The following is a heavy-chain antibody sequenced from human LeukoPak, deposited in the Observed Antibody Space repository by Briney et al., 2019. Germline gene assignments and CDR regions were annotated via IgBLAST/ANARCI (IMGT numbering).Heavy chain of an antibody. Sequence: GGSLRLSCAASGFTFSNAWMSWFRQAPGKGLEWVGRIKSKTDGRTTDYAAPVKCRFTISRDDSKNTLYLQINSLKTEDTAVYYCTTDLGARNSFDYWGQGTLVTVSS. V-gene: IGHV3-15*01. D-gene: IGHD1-26*01. J-gene: IGHJ4*02. CDR3: TTDLGARNSFDY. CDR1: GFTFSNAW. CDR2: IKSKTDGRTT.